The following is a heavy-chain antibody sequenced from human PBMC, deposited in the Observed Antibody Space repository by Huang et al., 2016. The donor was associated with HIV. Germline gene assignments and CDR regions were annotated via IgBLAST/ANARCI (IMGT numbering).Heavy chain of an antibody. CDR3: AREVAYRVRVVTTYFYDYMDV. CDR2: TLANGRT. Sequence: QVHLQESGPGLVRPSQTLSLTCAVSGDSLSGCSYSWSWIRQPAGAGLAWIGHTLANGRTNYNPSLTNRGTLSRDSSKKKLALKLTSVTAGDTAVYFCAREVAYRVRVVTTYFYDYMDVWGRGTTVTVSS. J-gene: IGHJ6*03. V-gene: IGHV4-61*09. CDR1: GDSLSGCSYS. D-gene: IGHD3-10*01.